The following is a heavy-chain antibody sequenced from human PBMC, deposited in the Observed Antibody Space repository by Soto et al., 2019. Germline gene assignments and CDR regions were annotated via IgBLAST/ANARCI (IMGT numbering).Heavy chain of an antibody. J-gene: IGHJ4*02. CDR1: GGSINSYY. V-gene: IGHV4-59*08. Sequence: QVQLQESGPGLVKPSETLSLTCTVSGGSINSYYWSWIRQSPGKGLEWIGYIFYSGNTNYNPSLNSRVNLSVDTSKNQFSLKLTSVTAADTAVYYCARHAPGGPFDSWGQGTLVTVSS. CDR3: ARHAPGGPFDS. CDR2: IFYSGNT.